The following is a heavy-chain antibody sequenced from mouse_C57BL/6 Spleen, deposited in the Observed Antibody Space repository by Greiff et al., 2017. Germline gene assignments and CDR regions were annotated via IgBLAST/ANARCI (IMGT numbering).Heavy chain of an antibody. CDR2: IDPSDSYT. CDR3: ASGGSDAMDY. Sequence: QVQLQQSGAELVKPGASVKLSCKASGYTFTGYWMQWVKQRPGQGLAWIGEIDPSDSYTNYNPQFKGKATLTVDTSSSTAYMQRRSLTSEDSAVYYCASGGSDAMDYWGQGTSVTVSA. J-gene: IGHJ4*01. D-gene: IGHD1-1*02. V-gene: IGHV1-50*01. CDR1: GYTFTGYW.